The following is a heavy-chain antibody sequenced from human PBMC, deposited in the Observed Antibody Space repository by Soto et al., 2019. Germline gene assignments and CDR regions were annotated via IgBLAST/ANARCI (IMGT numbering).Heavy chain of an antibody. D-gene: IGHD2-21*01. V-gene: IGHV3-33*01. J-gene: IGHJ4*02. CDR3: ARDPGDGYQYTGGYYFDY. CDR1: GFTFSSYG. CDR2: IWYDGSNK. Sequence: QVQLVESGGGVVQPGRSLRLSCAASGFTFSSYGMHWVRQAPGKGLEWVAVIWYDGSNKYYADSVKGRFTISIDNSKNTLYLQMNSLRAEDTAVYYCARDPGDGYQYTGGYYFDYWGQGTLVTVSS.